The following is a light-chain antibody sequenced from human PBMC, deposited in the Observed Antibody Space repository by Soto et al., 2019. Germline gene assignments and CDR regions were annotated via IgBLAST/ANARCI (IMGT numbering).Light chain of an antibody. Sequence: EIVMTQSPATLSVSPGERATLSCRASQSVSSNLAWYQQKPGQAPRLLIYGASTRATGIPARFSGSRSGTECTLTISSLQSEDFAVYYCQQYNNWPPWTFGQGTNLEIK. V-gene: IGKV3-15*01. CDR1: QSVSSN. J-gene: IGKJ2*02. CDR2: GAS. CDR3: QQYNNWPPWT.